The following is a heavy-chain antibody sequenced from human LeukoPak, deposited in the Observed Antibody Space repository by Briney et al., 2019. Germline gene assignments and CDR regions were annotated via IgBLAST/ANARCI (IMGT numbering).Heavy chain of an antibody. Sequence: GGSLRLSCAASGFTFSSYGMHWVRQAPGKGLKWVAVISYDGSNKYYADSVKGRFTISRDNSKNTLYLQMNSLRAEDTAVYYCARNENSGWGYFDYWGQGTLVTVSS. D-gene: IGHD5-12*01. V-gene: IGHV3-30*03. CDR2: ISYDGSNK. CDR3: ARNENSGWGYFDY. CDR1: GFTFSSYG. J-gene: IGHJ4*02.